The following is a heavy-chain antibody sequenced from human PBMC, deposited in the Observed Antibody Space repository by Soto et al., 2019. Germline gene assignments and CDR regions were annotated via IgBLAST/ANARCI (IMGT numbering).Heavy chain of an antibody. CDR1: GFPFSSYS. D-gene: IGHD6-19*01. CDR3: ARDGYSSVS. V-gene: IGHV3-48*01. CDR2: ISSSSSPI. J-gene: IGHJ5*02. Sequence: GGSLRLSCAASGFPFSSYSMNWVRQAPGKGLEWVSYISSSSSPIYYADSVKGRFTISRDKAKNSLYLQMNSLRAEDTAVYYCARDGYSSVSWGQGTLVTVSS.